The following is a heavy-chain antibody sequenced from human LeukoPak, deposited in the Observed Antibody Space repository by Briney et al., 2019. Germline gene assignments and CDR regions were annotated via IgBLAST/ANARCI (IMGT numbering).Heavy chain of an antibody. Sequence: PSETLSLTCAVYGGSFSGYYWSWIRQPPGKGLEWIGEINHSGSTNYNPSLKSRVTISVDTSKNQFSLKLSSVTAADTAVYYCARVLRFLEWSSPAGYYFDYWGQGTLVTVSS. CDR3: ARVLRFLEWSSPAGYYFDY. J-gene: IGHJ4*02. V-gene: IGHV4-34*01. D-gene: IGHD3-3*01. CDR2: INHSGST. CDR1: GGSFSGYY.